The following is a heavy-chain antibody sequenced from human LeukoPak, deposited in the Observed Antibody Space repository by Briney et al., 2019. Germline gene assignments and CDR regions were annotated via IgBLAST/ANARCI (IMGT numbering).Heavy chain of an antibody. CDR2: IRSKAYGGTT. Sequence: GGSLRLSCAASGFTFSSYSMSWVRQAPGKGLEWVGFIRSKAYGGTTEYAASVKGRFTISRDDSKSIAYLQMNSLKTEDTAVYYCTRETLYYYDSSGYYWGQGTLVTVSS. D-gene: IGHD3-22*01. V-gene: IGHV3-49*04. J-gene: IGHJ4*02. CDR1: GFTFSSYS. CDR3: TRETLYYYDSSGYY.